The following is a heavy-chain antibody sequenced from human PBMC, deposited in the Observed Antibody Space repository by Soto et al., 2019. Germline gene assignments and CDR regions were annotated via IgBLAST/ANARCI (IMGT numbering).Heavy chain of an antibody. J-gene: IGHJ4*02. V-gene: IGHV3-30-3*01. D-gene: IGHD2-21*01. CDR1: GFTFSSYA. CDR3: ARSPGCGLYYFDY. CDR2: ISYDGSNK. Sequence: QVQLVESGGGVVQPGRSLRLSCAASGFTFSSYAMHWVRQAPGKGLEWVAVISYDGSNKYYADSVKGRFTISRDNSKNTLYLQMNSLRAEDTAVYYCARSPGCGLYYFDYWGQGTLVTVSS.